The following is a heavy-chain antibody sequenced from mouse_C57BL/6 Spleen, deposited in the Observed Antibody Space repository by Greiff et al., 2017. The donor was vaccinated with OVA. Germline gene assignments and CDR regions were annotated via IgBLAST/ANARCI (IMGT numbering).Heavy chain of an antibody. CDR3: ASPYYSNYEGVFGY. V-gene: IGHV5-6*01. CDR2: ISSGGSYT. D-gene: IGHD2-5*01. J-gene: IGHJ2*01. CDR1: GFTFSSYG. Sequence: EVKLVESGGDLVKPGGSLKLSCAASGFTFSSYGMSWVRQTPDKRLEWVATISSGGSYTYYPDSVKGRFTISRDNAKNTLYLQMSSLKSEDTAMYYCASPYYSNYEGVFGYWGQGTTLTVSS.